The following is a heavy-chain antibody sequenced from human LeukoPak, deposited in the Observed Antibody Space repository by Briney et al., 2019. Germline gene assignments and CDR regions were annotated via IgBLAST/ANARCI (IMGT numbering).Heavy chain of an antibody. D-gene: IGHD2-2*02. CDR1: GFTFSSYG. Sequence: PGGSLRLSCAASGFTFSSYGMHWVRQAPGKGLEWVAVIPYDGSNKYYADSVKGRFTISRDNSKNTLYLQMNSLRAEDTAVYYCAKDRLACSSTSCYTYWFDPWGQGTLVTVSS. V-gene: IGHV3-30*18. J-gene: IGHJ5*02. CDR2: IPYDGSNK. CDR3: AKDRLACSSTSCYTYWFDP.